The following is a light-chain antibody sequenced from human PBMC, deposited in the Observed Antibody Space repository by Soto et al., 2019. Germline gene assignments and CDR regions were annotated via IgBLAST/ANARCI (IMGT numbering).Light chain of an antibody. CDR1: SSDIGGYDY. CDR2: EVN. CDR3: SSYAGSNNLV. V-gene: IGLV2-8*01. J-gene: IGLJ3*02. Sequence: QSALTQPPSASGSPGQSVTISCTGTSSDIGGYDYVSWYQQHPGKAPKLIIYEVNKRPSGVPDRFSGSKSGNTASLTVSGLQAEDEADYDCSSYAGSNNLVFAGGTQLTVL.